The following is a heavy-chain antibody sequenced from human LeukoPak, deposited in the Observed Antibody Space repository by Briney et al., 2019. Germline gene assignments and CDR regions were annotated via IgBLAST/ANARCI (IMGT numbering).Heavy chain of an antibody. CDR2: IKQDGREK. J-gene: IGHJ4*02. CDR3: AREHPSYSDSSGTALMAEIKYYFDS. Sequence: PGGALRLSCAASGFTLRSYCMRWVDQAPGKGRKWVANIKQDGREKCYVDSVKGRFTISRDNAKDSLYLQINSLRAEDTGVYYCAREHPSYSDSSGTALMAEIKYYFDSWGQGTLVTVSS. CDR1: GFTLRSYC. V-gene: IGHV3-7*01. D-gene: IGHD3-22*01.